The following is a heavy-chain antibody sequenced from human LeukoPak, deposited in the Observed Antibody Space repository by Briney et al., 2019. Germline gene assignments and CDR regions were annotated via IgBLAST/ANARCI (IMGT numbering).Heavy chain of an antibody. CDR2: ISYDGSNK. J-gene: IGHJ4*02. Sequence: PGGSLRLSCAASGFIFSSYAMHWVRQAPGKGLEWVAVISYDGSNKYYADSVKGRFTISRDNSKNTLYLQMNSLRAEDTAVYYCARAYYDFWSGSGYFDYWGQGTLVTVSS. CDR1: GFIFSSYA. CDR3: ARAYYDFWSGSGYFDY. D-gene: IGHD3-3*01. V-gene: IGHV3-30*04.